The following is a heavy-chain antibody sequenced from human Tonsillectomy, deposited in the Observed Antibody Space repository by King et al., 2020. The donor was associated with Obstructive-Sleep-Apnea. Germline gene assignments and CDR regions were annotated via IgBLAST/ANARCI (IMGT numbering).Heavy chain of an antibody. CDR3: ARDSPLRTGNYYGMDV. D-gene: IGHD3/OR15-3a*01. CDR1: GFTFHSFG. Sequence: VQLVESGGGVVQPGRSLRLSWAASGFTFHSFGMDLVRQAPGKGLEWVAFIWYDGSNKYYADSVKGRFTISRDNSKNTLYLQMNSLRAEDTAVYYCARDSPLRTGNYYGMDVWGQGTTVTVSS. J-gene: IGHJ6*02. V-gene: IGHV3-33*01. CDR2: IWYDGSNK.